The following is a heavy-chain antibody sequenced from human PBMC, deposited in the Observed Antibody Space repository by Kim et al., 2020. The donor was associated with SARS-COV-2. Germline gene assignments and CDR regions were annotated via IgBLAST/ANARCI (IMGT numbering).Heavy chain of an antibody. CDR1: GFKFGDFG. J-gene: IGHJ3*02. V-gene: IGHV3-20*04. D-gene: IGHD3-10*02. CDR3: AKPLCCLNAFDM. Sequence: GGSLRLSCAASGFKFGDFGMTWVRHRTGKGLEWVARIYANGGRANHADSVKGCFTISRDNARGFVYLQLDSLRVEDTATYYCAKPLCCLNAFDMWGQGTTVTVSS. CDR2: IYANGGRA.